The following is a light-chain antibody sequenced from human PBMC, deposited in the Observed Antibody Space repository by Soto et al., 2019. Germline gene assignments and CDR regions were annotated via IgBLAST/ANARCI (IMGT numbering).Light chain of an antibody. J-gene: IGKJ2*01. CDR1: QSVSRN. CDR3: QKYGDWSPET. V-gene: IGKV3-15*01. Sequence: EVVLTQSPATLSVSPGDRATLSCRASQSVSRNLAWYQQKPGQAPRLLIYGASTRATGVPARFSGSGSATEFTLSISSLQSEDVAVYYCQKYGDWSPETFGQGTKLEI. CDR2: GAS.